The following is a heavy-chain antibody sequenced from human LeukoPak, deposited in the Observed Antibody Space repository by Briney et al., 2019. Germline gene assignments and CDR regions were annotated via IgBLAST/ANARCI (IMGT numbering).Heavy chain of an antibody. CDR3: VRVILRGRFDP. CDR2: FYHSGTT. J-gene: IGHJ5*02. Sequence: SEALSLTCTVSGYSISSGYYWGWIRPPPGKGLEWIGSFYHSGTTYYNPSLRSRVTISVDTSKNQFSLKLSSVTARDTAVYYCVRVILRGRFDPWGQGTLVTVSS. V-gene: IGHV4-38-2*02. D-gene: IGHD2-21*01. CDR1: GYSISSGYY.